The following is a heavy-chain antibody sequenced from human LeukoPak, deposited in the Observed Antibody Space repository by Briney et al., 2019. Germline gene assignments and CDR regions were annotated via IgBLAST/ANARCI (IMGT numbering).Heavy chain of an antibody. Sequence: GGSLRLSCAASGFTFSSYAISWVRQAPGKGLEWVSSISSSSSYIYYADSVKGRFTISRDNAKNSLYLQMNSLRAEDTAVYYCARDHSCGFDYWGQRTLVTVSS. CDR3: ARDHSCGFDY. J-gene: IGHJ4*02. CDR1: GFTFSSYA. D-gene: IGHD5-18*01. V-gene: IGHV3-21*01. CDR2: ISSSSSYI.